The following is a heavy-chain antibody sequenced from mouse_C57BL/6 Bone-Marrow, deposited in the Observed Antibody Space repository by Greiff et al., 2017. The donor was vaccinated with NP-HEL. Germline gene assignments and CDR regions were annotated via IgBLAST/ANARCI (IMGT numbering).Heavy chain of an antibody. J-gene: IGHJ4*01. CDR3: ARSGSTYAMDY. V-gene: IGHV5-12*01. CDR2: ISNGGGST. Sequence: EVKLVESGGGLVQPGGSLKLSCAASGFTFSDYYMYWVRQTPEKRLEWVAYISNGGGSTYYPDTVKGRFTISSDNAKNTLYLQMSRLKSEDTAMYYCARSGSTYAMDYWGQGTSVTVSS. CDR1: GFTFSDYY. D-gene: IGHD1-1*01.